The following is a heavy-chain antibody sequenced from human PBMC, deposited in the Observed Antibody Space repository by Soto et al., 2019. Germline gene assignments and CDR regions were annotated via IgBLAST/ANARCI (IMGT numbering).Heavy chain of an antibody. V-gene: IGHV7-4-1*01. J-gene: IGHJ1*01. D-gene: IGHD3-22*01. CDR1: GYTFTSYA. CDR3: ARDPSYYYDSRAFRH. Sequence: ASVKVSCKASGYTFTSYAMNWVRQAPGQGLEWMGWINTNTGNPTYAQGFTGRFVFSLDTSVSTAYLQICSLKAEDTAVYYCARDPSYYYDSRAFRHWGQGTLVTVSS. CDR2: INTNTGNP.